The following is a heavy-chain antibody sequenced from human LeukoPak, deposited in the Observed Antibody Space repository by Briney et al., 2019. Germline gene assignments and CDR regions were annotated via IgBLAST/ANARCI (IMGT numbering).Heavy chain of an antibody. CDR3: ARDDSHGYHFFDS. Sequence: NPGGSLRLSRAASGFTFSSYSMNWIRQTPGKGLEWVSSTSGSGEFIYYVDSVRGRFTISRDNGKNSLYLQMNSLRPEDTAVYYCARDDSHGYHFFDSWGQGTLVTVSS. D-gene: IGHD3-22*01. CDR2: TSGSGEFI. J-gene: IGHJ4*02. CDR1: GFTFSSYS. V-gene: IGHV3-21*01.